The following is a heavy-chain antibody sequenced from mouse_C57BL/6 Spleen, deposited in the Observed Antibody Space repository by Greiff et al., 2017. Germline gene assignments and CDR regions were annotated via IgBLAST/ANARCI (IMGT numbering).Heavy chain of an antibody. CDR2: IYPRSGNT. V-gene: IGHV1-81*01. CDR3: ARKEITTVVPDY. D-gene: IGHD1-1*01. Sequence: VQLQQSGAELARPGASVKLSCKASGYTFTSYGISWVKQRPGQGLEWIGEIYPRSGNTYYNEKFKGKATLTADKSSSTAYMELRSLTSEDSAVYFCARKEITTVVPDYWGQGTTLTVSS. CDR1: GYTFTSYG. J-gene: IGHJ2*01.